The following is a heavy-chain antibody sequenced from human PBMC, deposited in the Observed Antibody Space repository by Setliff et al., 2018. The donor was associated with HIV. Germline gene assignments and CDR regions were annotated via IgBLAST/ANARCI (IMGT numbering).Heavy chain of an antibody. D-gene: IGHD3-22*01. CDR1: GGSISSYY. CDR3: AKVEGGYPSYFDY. CDR2: ISYSGST. V-gene: IGHV4-59*01. Sequence: LSLTCTVSGGSISSYYWSWIRQPPGKGLEWIGYISYSGSTNYNPSLKSRVTISVDTSKNQFSLKLSSVTAAGTAVYYCAKVEGGYPSYFDYWGQGTLVTVSS. J-gene: IGHJ4*02.